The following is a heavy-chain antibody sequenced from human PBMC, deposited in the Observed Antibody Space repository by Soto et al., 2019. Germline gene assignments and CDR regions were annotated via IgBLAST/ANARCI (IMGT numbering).Heavy chain of an antibody. Sequence: SVKVSCKASGGTFSSYAISWVRQAPGQGLEWMGGIIPIFGTANYAQKFQGRVTITADESTSTAYMELSSLRSEDTAVYYCARDPSNYYGSGSWDVWGQGTTVTVSS. D-gene: IGHD3-10*01. CDR2: IIPIFGTA. J-gene: IGHJ6*02. CDR3: ARDPSNYYGSGSWDV. V-gene: IGHV1-69*13. CDR1: GGTFSSYA.